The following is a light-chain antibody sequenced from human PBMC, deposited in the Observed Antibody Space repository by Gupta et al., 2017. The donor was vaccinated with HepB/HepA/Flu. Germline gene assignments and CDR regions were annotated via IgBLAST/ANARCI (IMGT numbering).Light chain of an antibody. CDR1: QGIRND. J-gene: IGKJ1*01. CDR2: AAS. V-gene: IGKV1-17*01. CDR3: LQHNSSPWT. Sequence: DIQMTQYPSSLSASVGDRVTIACRSSQGIRNDLGWYQQKPGKAPKRLIYAASGPQSGVPSRFSGSGSGTEFTLTISIRHPEDFAVYYCLQHNSSPWTFGQGTKVEVK.